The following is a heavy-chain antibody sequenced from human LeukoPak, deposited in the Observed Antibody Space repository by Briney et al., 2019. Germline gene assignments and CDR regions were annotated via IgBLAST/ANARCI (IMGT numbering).Heavy chain of an antibody. J-gene: IGHJ6*02. D-gene: IGHD2-2*01. V-gene: IGHV3-23*01. CDR1: GFTFSSYA. Sequence: GGSLRLSCAASGFTFSSYAMSWVRQAPGKGLEWVSAISGSGGSTYYADSVKGRFTISRDNSKNTLYLQMNSLRAEDTAVYYCAPRARRYCSSTSCYYYYYGMDVWRQGTTVTVSS. CDR3: APRARRYCSSTSCYYYYYGMDV. CDR2: ISGSGGST.